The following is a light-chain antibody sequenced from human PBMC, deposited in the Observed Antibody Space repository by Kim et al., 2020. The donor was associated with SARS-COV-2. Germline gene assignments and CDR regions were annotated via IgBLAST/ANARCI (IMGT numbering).Light chain of an antibody. V-gene: IGLV3-19*01. CDR1: SLRSYY. CDR2: GKN. Sequence: SSELTQDPAVSVALGQTVRITCQGDSLRSYYASGXQQKPGQAPVLVIYGKNNRPSGIPDRFSGSSSGNTASLTITGAQAEDEADYYFNSRDSSGNQVVFG. CDR3: NSRDSSGNQVV. J-gene: IGLJ2*01.